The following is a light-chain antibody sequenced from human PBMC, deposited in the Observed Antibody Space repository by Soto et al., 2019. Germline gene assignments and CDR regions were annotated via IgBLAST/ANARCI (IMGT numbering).Light chain of an antibody. J-gene: IGKJ1*01. Sequence: EIVMTQSPDTLSVSPGERATLSCRASQSIRGNLAWYQQKPGQAPRLLIYDASTGATGIPDRFSASGSGTEFTLTISSLQSEDFAVYYCQQYGSSPKTFGQGTKVEIK. CDR1: QSIRGN. CDR3: QQYGSSPKT. CDR2: DAS. V-gene: IGKV3-15*01.